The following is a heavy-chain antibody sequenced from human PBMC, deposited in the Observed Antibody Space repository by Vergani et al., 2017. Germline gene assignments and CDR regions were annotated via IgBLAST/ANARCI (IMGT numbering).Heavy chain of an antibody. Sequence: QLQESGPGLVKPSETLSLTCVVNGESFTSYHWTWIRQSPGEGLEWVGDIDHTGRPDYNPSLKSRLTMSVDKSRNQFSLTLNSVTATDTAIYFCARVNTETNGHLYYYYYMDVWGQGTAVTVS. CDR1: GESFTSYH. V-gene: IGHV4-34*10. CDR3: ARVNTETNGHLYYYYYMDV. J-gene: IGHJ6*03. D-gene: IGHD4-11*01. CDR2: IDHTGRP.